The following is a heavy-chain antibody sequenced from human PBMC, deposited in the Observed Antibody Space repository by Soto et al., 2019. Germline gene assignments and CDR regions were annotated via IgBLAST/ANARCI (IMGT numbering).Heavy chain of an antibody. J-gene: IGHJ5*02. Sequence: QVQLVESGGGLVKPGGPLRLSCAASGFTFSDFYMNWIRQAPGKGLEWLSYISGNGRTMYYADSVKGRFTISRDNTKKSLYLEMTSLRADDSAMYYCARDGRGPSALDLWGQGTLVTVSS. D-gene: IGHD1-26*01. CDR1: GFTFSDFY. CDR3: ARDGRGPSALDL. V-gene: IGHV3-11*01. CDR2: ISGNGRTM.